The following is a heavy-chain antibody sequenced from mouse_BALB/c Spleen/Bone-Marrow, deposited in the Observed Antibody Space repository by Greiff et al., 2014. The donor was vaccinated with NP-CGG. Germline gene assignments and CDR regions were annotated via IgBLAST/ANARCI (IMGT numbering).Heavy chain of an antibody. D-gene: IGHD1-1*02. J-gene: IGHJ4*01. Sequence: VQLQQSGAELMKPGASVKISCKATGYTFSSYWIAWVRQRPGHGLEWVGEILPGSGSTNYNEKFKGKATFTADTSSNTAYMQLSSLTSEDSAVYYGATGGSPMDYWGQGTSVTVSS. CDR3: ATGGSPMDY. CDR1: GYTFSSYW. V-gene: IGHV1-9*01. CDR2: ILPGSGST.